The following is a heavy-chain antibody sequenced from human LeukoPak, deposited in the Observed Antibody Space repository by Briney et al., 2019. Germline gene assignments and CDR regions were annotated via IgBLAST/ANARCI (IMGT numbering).Heavy chain of an antibody. CDR1: GFTFSSDW. CDR3: AELGITMIGGV. V-gene: IGHV3-7*01. D-gene: IGHD3-10*02. Sequence: GGSLRLSCAASGFTFSSDWMVWVRQAPGKGLEWVANIKPDEGEKYYVDSVKGRFTISRDNAKNSLYLQMNNLRAEDTAVYYCAELGITMIGGVWGKGTTVTISS. J-gene: IGHJ6*04. CDR2: IKPDEGEK.